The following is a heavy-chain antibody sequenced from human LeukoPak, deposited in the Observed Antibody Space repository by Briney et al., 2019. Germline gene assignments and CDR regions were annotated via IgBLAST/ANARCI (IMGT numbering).Heavy chain of an antibody. V-gene: IGHV3-30*02. CDR2: IRYDVSNK. CDR1: AFTVSSYG. CDR3: AKDGLRYYDSSGQPLDY. J-gene: IGHJ4*02. D-gene: IGHD3-22*01. Sequence: SVRCSCSAYAFTVSSYGMQRDGQAQGKELVWVAFIRYDVSNKYYGDSVKGRFTISRDNSKNTLYLQMNSLRAEDTAVYYCAKDGLRYYDSSGQPLDYWGQGTLVSVSS.